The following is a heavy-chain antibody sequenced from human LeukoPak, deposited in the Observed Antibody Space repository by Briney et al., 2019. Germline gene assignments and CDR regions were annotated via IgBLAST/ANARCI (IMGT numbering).Heavy chain of an antibody. J-gene: IGHJ3*02. V-gene: IGHV4-34*01. CDR3: ARTARRMYYYDSGGYLHAFDI. CDR2: INHSGST. CDR1: GGSFSGYY. Sequence: PSETLSLTCAVYGGSFSGYYWSWIRQPPGKGLEWIGEINHSGSTNYNPSLKGRVTISVDTSKNQFSLKLSSVTAADTAVYYCARTARRMYYYDSGGYLHAFDIWGQGTMVTVSS. D-gene: IGHD3-22*01.